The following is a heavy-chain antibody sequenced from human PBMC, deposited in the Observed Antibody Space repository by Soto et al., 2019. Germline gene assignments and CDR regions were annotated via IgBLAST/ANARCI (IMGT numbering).Heavy chain of an antibody. CDR2: MNPNSGNT. CDR3: ARVLYYYYGMDV. CDR1: GYTFTSYD. J-gene: IGHJ6*02. Sequence: QVQLVQSGAEVKKPGASVNVSCKASGYTFTSYDINWVRQATGQGLEWMGWMNPNSGNTGYAQKFQGRVTMTRNTSISTAYMELSSLRSEDTAVYYCARVLYYYYGMDVWGQGTTVTVSS. V-gene: IGHV1-8*01.